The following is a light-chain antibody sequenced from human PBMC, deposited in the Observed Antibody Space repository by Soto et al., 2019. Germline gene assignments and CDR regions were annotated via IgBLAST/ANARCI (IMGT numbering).Light chain of an antibody. CDR1: QRISTY. CDR3: HQTYSIPPT. CDR2: AAS. V-gene: IGKV1-39*01. J-gene: IGKJ1*01. Sequence: IQMTQSPSSLSASVGDRVTITCQASQRISTYLNWFQQRPGKAPRLLIYAASTLQTGVSSNFSGSASGTDFTLTITSLQPEDFATYFCHQTYSIPPTFGQGTKVE.